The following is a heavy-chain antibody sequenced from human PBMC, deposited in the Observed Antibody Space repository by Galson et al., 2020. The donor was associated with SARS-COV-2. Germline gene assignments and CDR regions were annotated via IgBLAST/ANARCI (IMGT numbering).Heavy chain of an antibody. CDR1: GFTFDDYA. V-gene: IGHV3-9*01. J-gene: IGHJ6*02. D-gene: IGHD2-15*01. CDR3: AKESPSCSGGSCYYYYGMDV. CDR2: ISWNSGSI. Sequence: SLKISCAASGFTFDDYAMHWVRQAPGKGLEWVSGISWNSGSIGYADSVKGRFTISRDNAKNSLYLQMNSLRAEDTALYYCAKESPSCSGGSCYYYYGMDVWGQGTTVTVSS.